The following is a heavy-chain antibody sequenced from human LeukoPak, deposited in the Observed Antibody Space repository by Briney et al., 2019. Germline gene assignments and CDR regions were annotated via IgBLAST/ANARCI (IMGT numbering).Heavy chain of an antibody. CDR1: GGSISSYY. D-gene: IGHD1-1*01. J-gene: IGHJ5*02. Sequence: SETLSLTCTVSGGSISSYYWGWIRQPPGKGLEWIGSIYHSGSTYYNPSLKSRVTISVDTSKNQFSLKLSSVTAADTAVYYCARGLLERRTNWFDPWGQGTLVTVSS. V-gene: IGHV4-38-2*02. CDR3: ARGLLERRTNWFDP. CDR2: IYHSGST.